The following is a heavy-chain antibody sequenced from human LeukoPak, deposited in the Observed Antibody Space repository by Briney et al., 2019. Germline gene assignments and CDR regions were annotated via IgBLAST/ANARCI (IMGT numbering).Heavy chain of an antibody. CDR2: ISTYNGNT. V-gene: IGHV1-18*01. CDR3: ARSGTTGTTYGY. D-gene: IGHD1-1*01. CDR1: GYTFTSYG. Sequence: GASVKVSCKASGYTFTSYGISWVRQAPGQGREWMGWISTYNGNTNYAQKLQGRVTMTRDTSISTAYMELSRLRSDDTAVYYCARSGTTGTTYGYWGQGTLVTVSS. J-gene: IGHJ4*02.